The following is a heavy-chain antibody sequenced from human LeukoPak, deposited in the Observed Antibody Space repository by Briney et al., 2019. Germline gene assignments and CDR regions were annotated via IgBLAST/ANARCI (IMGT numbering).Heavy chain of an antibody. J-gene: IGHJ6*02. CDR2: ISGSGGST. Sequence: GGSLRLSCAASGFTFSGYLMHWVRQAPGKGLEWVSAISGSGGSTYYADSVKGRFTISRDNSKNTLYLQMNSLRAEDTAVYYCAKAGSVTMIVVVIPADVWGQGTTVTVSS. CDR1: GFTFSGYL. CDR3: AKAGSVTMIVVVIPADV. V-gene: IGHV3-23*01. D-gene: IGHD3-22*01.